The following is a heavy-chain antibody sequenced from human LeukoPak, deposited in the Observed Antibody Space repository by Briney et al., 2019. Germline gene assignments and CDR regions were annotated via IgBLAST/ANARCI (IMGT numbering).Heavy chain of an antibody. J-gene: IGHJ4*02. CDR3: ARDRGYTYGHPLDY. CDR2: IWHDGSNK. D-gene: IGHD5-18*01. CDR1: GFTVSSNY. V-gene: IGHV3-33*08. Sequence: PGGSLRLSCAASGFTVSSNYMSWVRQAPGKGLEWVALIWHDGSNKYYGDSVKDRFTISRDNSKNTLYLQMDSLRDEDTAVYYCARDRGYTYGHPLDYWGQGTLVTVSS.